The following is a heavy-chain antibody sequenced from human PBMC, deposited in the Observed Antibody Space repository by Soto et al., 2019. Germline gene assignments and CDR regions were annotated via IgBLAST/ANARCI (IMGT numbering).Heavy chain of an antibody. J-gene: IGHJ4*02. CDR1: GFTFSSDW. CDR3: VRTSLVVAAATREDY. CDR2: INSDGGST. V-gene: IGHV3-74*01. D-gene: IGHD2-15*01. Sequence: EVQLVESGGGLVQPGGSLRLSCAASGFTFSSDWMHWVRQAPGKGLVWVSRINSDGGSTSYADSVKGRFTISRDNAKNTLYLQMNSLRAEDTAVYYCVRTSLVVAAATREDYWGQGTLVTVSS.